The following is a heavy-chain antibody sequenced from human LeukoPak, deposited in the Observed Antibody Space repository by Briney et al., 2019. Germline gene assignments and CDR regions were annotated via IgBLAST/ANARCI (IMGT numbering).Heavy chain of an antibody. D-gene: IGHD1-26*01. CDR1: GFTFDDYG. CDR2: INWNGGST. V-gene: IGHV3-20*04. Sequence: GGSLRLSCAASGFTFDDYGMSWVRQAPGKGLEWVSGINWNGGSTGYADSVKGRFTISRDNSKSTLYLQMNSLRAEDTAVYYCARFYANEWELPHWGQGTLVTVSS. J-gene: IGHJ4*02. CDR3: ARFYANEWELPH.